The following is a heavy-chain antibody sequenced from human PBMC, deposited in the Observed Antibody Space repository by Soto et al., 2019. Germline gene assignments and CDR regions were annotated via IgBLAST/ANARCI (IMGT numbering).Heavy chain of an antibody. CDR2: INHSGST. V-gene: IGHV4-34*01. CDR1: GGSFSGYY. Sequence: SETLSLTCAVYGGSFSGYYWSWIRQPPGKGLEWIGEINHSGSTNYNPSLKSRVTISVDTSKNQFSLKLSSVTAADTAVYYCARGPVDTAMVTPLLYLTFDYWGQGTLVTVSS. D-gene: IGHD5-18*01. CDR3: ARGPVDTAMVTPLLYLTFDY. J-gene: IGHJ4*02.